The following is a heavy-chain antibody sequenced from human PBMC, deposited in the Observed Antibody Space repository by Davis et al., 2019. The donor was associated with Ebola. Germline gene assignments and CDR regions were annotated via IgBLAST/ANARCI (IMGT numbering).Heavy chain of an antibody. D-gene: IGHD5-18*01. V-gene: IGHV4-34*01. CDR1: GGSFSGYY. CDR3: ARGGYSYGHPHDYYYYYMDV. CDR2: INHSGST. J-gene: IGHJ6*03. Sequence: PSETLSLTCAVYGGSFSGYYWSWIRQPPGKGLEWIGEINHSGSTNYNPSLKSRVTISVDTSKNQFSLKLSSVTAADTAVYYCARGGYSYGHPHDYYYYYMDVWGKGTTVTVSS.